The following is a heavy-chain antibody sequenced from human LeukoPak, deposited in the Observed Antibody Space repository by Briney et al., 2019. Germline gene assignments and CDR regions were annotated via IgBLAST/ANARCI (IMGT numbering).Heavy chain of an antibody. V-gene: IGHV1-18*01. CDR1: GYTFTSYG. CDR3: ARDLPDYDSSGYCEY. CDR2: ISAYNGNT. J-gene: IGHJ4*02. Sequence: ASVKVSCKASGYTFTSYGISWVRQAPGQGLEWMGWISAYNGNTNYAQKLQGRVTMTTVTSTSTAYMELRSLRSDDTAVYYCARDLPDYDSSGYCEYWGQGTLVTVSS. D-gene: IGHD3-22*01.